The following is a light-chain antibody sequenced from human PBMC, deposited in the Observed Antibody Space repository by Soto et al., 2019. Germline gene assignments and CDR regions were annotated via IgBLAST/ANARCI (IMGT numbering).Light chain of an antibody. CDR1: QSVNTKY. J-gene: IGKJ5*01. CDR2: GAS. V-gene: IGKV3-20*01. CDR3: QQYNNWIT. Sequence: EIVLTQSPGTLSLSPGERATLSCRASQSVNTKYLAWYQQKPGQAPRLLIYGASSRATGIPDRFSGSGSGTDFTLTISRLEPEDFAVYYCQQYNNWITFGQGTRLEIK.